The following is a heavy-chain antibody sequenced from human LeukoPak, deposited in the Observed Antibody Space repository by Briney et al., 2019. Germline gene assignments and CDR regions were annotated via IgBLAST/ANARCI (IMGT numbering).Heavy chain of an antibody. CDR2: ISSSGSTI. Sequence: GGSLRLSCAASGFTFSNYEMNWIRQPPGKGLEWVSYISSSGSTIYYADSVKGRFTISRDNAKNSLFLQMNSLRAEDTALYYCARDRGGTYMYFQHWGQGTLVTVSS. CDR3: ARDRGGTYMYFQH. V-gene: IGHV3-48*03. D-gene: IGHD1-26*01. CDR1: GFTFSNYE. J-gene: IGHJ1*01.